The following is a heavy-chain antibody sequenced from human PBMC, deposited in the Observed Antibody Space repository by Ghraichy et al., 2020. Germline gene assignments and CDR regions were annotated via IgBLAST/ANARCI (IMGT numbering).Heavy chain of an antibody. J-gene: IGHJ6*02. CDR2: INHSGST. CDR1: GGSFSGYY. CDR3: ARGLRLELLGYYYGMDV. Sequence: SETLSLTCAVYGGSFSGYYWSWIRQPPGKGLEWIGEINHSGSTNYNPSLKSRVTISVDTSKNQFSLKLSSVTAADTAVYYCARGLRLELLGYYYGMDVWGQGTTVTVSS. V-gene: IGHV4-34*01. D-gene: IGHD1-7*01.